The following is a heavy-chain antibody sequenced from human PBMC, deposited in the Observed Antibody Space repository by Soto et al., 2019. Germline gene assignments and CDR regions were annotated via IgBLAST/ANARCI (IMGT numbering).Heavy chain of an antibody. J-gene: IGHJ6*03. CDR3: ARDQGSMVTAGYYYYYMDV. V-gene: IGHV1-69*08. CDR2: IIPILGIA. Sequence: QVQLVQSGAEVKKPGSSVKVSCKASGGTFSSYTISWVRQAPGQGLEWMGRIIPILGIANYAQKFQGRVTITAGKSTSTAYMELSSLRSEDTAVYYCARDQGSMVTAGYYYYYMDVWGKGTTVTVSS. D-gene: IGHD5-18*01. CDR1: GGTFSSYT.